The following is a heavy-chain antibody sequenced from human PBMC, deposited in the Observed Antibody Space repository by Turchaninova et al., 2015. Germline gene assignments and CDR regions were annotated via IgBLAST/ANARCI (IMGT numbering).Heavy chain of an antibody. CDR1: GYSFTSYW. CDR2: IYPGDSDT. Sequence: DVQLVQSGAAVKRPGESLQLTCKGSGYSFTSYWVGWVRQMPGKGLEWMGIIYPGDSDTRYSPSFQGQVTISADKSISTAYLQWSSLKASDTAMYYCARQRTGVGATRAFDIWGQGTMVTVSS. V-gene: IGHV5-51*01. J-gene: IGHJ3*02. D-gene: IGHD1-26*01. CDR3: ARQRTGVGATRAFDI.